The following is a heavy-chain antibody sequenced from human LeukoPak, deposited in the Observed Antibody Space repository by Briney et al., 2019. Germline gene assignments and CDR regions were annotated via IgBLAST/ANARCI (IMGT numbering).Heavy chain of an antibody. CDR1: GFTFTSYW. CDR2: LSGSGYGT. D-gene: IGHD6-6*01. Sequence: GGSLRLSCAASGFTFTSYWMSWVRQAPGKGLEWVSALSGSGYGTYYADSVKGRYTISRDNSKNTLYLQMNSLRAEDTAVYFCTKSIAARPSSYYYYMDVWGKGTTVTVSS. J-gene: IGHJ6*03. V-gene: IGHV3-23*01. CDR3: TKSIAARPSSYYYYMDV.